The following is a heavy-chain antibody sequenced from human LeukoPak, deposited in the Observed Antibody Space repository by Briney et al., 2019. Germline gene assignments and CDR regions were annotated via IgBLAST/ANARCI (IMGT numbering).Heavy chain of an antibody. CDR1: GYSISSGYY. D-gene: IGHD2-2*01. V-gene: IGHV4-38-2*02. CDR3: ARVPVVPAAIMFDP. J-gene: IGHJ5*02. Sequence: SETLSLTCTVSGYSISSGYYWGWIRQPPGKGLEWIGSIYHSGSTYYNPSLKSRVTISVDTSKNQFSLKLSSVTAADTAVYYCARVPVVPAAIMFDPWGQGTLVTVSS. CDR2: IYHSGST.